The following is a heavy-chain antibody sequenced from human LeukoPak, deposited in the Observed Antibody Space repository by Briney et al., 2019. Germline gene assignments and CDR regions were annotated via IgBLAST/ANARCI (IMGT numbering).Heavy chain of an antibody. CDR1: GVIFRSQS. V-gene: IGHV3-21*01. Sequence: GGSLRLSCAASGVIFRSQSMNWVRQAPGKGLEWVSSISSSSSYKHYADSVKGRFTISRDNSKNTLYLQMNSLRAEDTAVYYCASGLGQWLVPFDYWGQGTLVTVFS. CDR2: ISSSSSYK. J-gene: IGHJ4*02. CDR3: ASGLGQWLVPFDY. D-gene: IGHD6-19*01.